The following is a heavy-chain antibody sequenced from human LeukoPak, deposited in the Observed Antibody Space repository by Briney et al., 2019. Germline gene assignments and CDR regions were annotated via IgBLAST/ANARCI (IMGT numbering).Heavy chain of an antibody. Sequence: SETLSLTCTVSGGSISSYYWSWIRQPPGKGPEWIGYIYYSGSTNYNPSLKSRVTISVDTSKNQFSLKLSSVTAADTAVYYCARGIPYEYCSGGSCYTWTGWFDPWGQGTLVTVSS. J-gene: IGHJ5*02. CDR3: ARGIPYEYCSGGSCYTWTGWFDP. CDR1: GGSISSYY. CDR2: IYYSGST. V-gene: IGHV4-59*01. D-gene: IGHD2-15*01.